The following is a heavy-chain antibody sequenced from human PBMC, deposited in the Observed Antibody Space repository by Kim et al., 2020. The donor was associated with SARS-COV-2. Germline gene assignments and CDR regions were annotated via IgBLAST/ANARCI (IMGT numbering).Heavy chain of an antibody. V-gene: IGHV3-7*01. CDR3: ARRSQLSFYL. Sequence: GGSLRLSCAASGFTFSYYWMYWVRQAPGKGLEWVANIKQDGSEKYYMDSVKGRFTISRDNAKNSLYLQMSSLRAEDMAVSYCARRSQLSFYLCGHGTMVT. CDR2: IKQDGSEK. CDR1: GFTFSYYW. D-gene: IGHD2-15*01. J-gene: IGHJ3*01.